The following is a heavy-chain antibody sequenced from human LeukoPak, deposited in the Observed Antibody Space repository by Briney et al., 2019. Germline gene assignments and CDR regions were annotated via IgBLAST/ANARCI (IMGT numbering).Heavy chain of an antibody. V-gene: IGHV3-66*01. CDR2: MYSGGGT. J-gene: IGHJ4*02. Sequence: GGSLRLSCAASGGTVSSSYMSWVRQAPGKGLEWVSIMYSGGGTDYADSVKGRFTISRDNSKNTLYLQMTSLRAEDTAVYYCARDPSPFYGDYGYWGQGTLVTVSS. D-gene: IGHD4-17*01. CDR3: ARDPSPFYGDYGY. CDR1: GGTVSSSY.